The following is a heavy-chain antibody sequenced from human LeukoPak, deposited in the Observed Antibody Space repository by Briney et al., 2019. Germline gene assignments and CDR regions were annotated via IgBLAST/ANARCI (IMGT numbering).Heavy chain of an antibody. D-gene: IGHD6-6*01. Sequence: PSETLSLTCTVSGGSISSGGYYWSWIRQPPGKGLEWIGYIYHSGSTYYNPSLKSRVTISVDRSKNQFSLKLSSVTAADTAVYYCARDASSSRDEAYDYWGQGTLVTVSS. CDR2: IYHSGST. CDR1: GGSISSGGYY. J-gene: IGHJ4*02. CDR3: ARDASSSRDEAYDY. V-gene: IGHV4-30-2*01.